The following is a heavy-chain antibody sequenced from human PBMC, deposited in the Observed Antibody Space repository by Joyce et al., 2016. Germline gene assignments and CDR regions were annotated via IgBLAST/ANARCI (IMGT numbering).Heavy chain of an antibody. CDR2: IDPSDSYT. J-gene: IGHJ6*02. CDR3: ARQGRGTLTECYFYPLDV. D-gene: IGHD3-10*01. V-gene: IGHV5-10-1*03. CDR1: GYTFSSHW. Sequence: EVQLVQSGAEVKKPGDSLTISCVASGYTFSSHWISWVRQMPGQGLKWMGKIDPSDSYTDYGPAFHGRISISIDKSNNTAYIHWTSLRAADSGVYFCARQGRGTLTECYFYPLDVWGQGTTVTV.